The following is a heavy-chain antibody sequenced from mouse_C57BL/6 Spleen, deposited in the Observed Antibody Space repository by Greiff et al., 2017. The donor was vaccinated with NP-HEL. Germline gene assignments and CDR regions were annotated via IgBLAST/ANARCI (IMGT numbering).Heavy chain of an antibody. CDR1: GYTFTSYW. CDR2: IYPSDSET. D-gene: IGHD2-1*01. V-gene: IGHV1-61*01. Sequence: QVQLKQPGAELVRPGSSVKLSCKASGYTFTSYWMDWVKQRPGQGLEWIGNIYPSDSETHYNQKFKDKATLTVDKSSSTAYMQLSSLTSEDSAVYYCARWGGNYPFDYWGQGTTLTVSS. J-gene: IGHJ2*01. CDR3: ARWGGNYPFDY.